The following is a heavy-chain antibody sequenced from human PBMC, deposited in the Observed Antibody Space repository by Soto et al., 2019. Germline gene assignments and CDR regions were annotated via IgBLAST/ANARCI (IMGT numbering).Heavy chain of an antibody. D-gene: IGHD3-10*01. CDR3: ARVGGFGATTIDY. Sequence: QVQLQESGPGLMKPSQTLSLTCTVSGGSISSGDYYWSWIRQPPGKGLEWIGYIYYSGSTYYNPSPRRLVTISVTPSKTQFSLKLSSVTAADTAVYYCARVGGFGATTIDYWGQGTLVTVSS. CDR2: IYYSGST. V-gene: IGHV4-30-4*01. J-gene: IGHJ4*02. CDR1: GGSISSGDYY.